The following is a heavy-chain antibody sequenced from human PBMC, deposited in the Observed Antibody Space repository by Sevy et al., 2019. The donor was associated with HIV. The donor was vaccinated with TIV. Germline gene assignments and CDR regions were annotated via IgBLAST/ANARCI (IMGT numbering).Heavy chain of an antibody. CDR1: GFTFSSYA. CDR2: ISGSGGST. CDR3: AKDPYDYVWGSYRPPDY. V-gene: IGHV3-23*01. D-gene: IGHD3-16*02. Sequence: GGSLRLSCAASGFTFSSYAMSWVRQAPGKGLEWVSAISGSGGSTYYVDSVKGRFTISRDNSKNTLYLQMNSLRAEDTAVYYCAKDPYDYVWGSYRPPDYWGQGTLVTVSS. J-gene: IGHJ4*02.